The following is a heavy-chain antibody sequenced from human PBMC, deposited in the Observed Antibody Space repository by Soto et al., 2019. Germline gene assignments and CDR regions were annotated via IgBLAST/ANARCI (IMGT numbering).Heavy chain of an antibody. CDR1: GGTFSSYA. V-gene: IGHV1-69*13. Sequence: ASVKVSCKASGGTFSSYAISWVRQAPGQGLEWMGGIIPIFGTANYAQKFQGRVTITADESTSTAYMELSSLRSEDTAVYYCARADYGGKRGYYYGMDVWGQGTTVTVS. CDR2: IIPIFGTA. CDR3: ARADYGGKRGYYYGMDV. J-gene: IGHJ6*02. D-gene: IGHD4-17*01.